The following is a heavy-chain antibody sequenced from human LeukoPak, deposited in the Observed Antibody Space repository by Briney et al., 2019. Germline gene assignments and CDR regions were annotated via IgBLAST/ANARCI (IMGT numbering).Heavy chain of an antibody. CDR2: ISSSSSYI. Sequence: GGSLRLSCAASGFTFSSYSMNWVRQAPGKGLEWVSSISSSSSYIYYADLVKGRFTISRDNAKNSLYLQMNSLRAEDTAVYYCARDRGWTSGGSCYLYWGQGTLVTVSS. V-gene: IGHV3-21*01. CDR1: GFTFSSYS. D-gene: IGHD2-15*01. CDR3: ARDRGWTSGGSCYLY. J-gene: IGHJ4*02.